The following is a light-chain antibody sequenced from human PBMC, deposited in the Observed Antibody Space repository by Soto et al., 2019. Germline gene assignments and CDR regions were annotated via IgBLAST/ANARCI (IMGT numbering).Light chain of an antibody. CDR1: QGISSY. Sequence: AIRMTQSPSSLSASTGDRVTITCRASQGISSYLAWYQQKPGKAPKLLIYAASTLQSGVPSRFSGSGSGAAFTLTISSLKPEDCATYFCQQSYNNPLTFGGGTKVDIK. CDR3: QQSYNNPLT. V-gene: IGKV1-8*01. J-gene: IGKJ4*01. CDR2: AAS.